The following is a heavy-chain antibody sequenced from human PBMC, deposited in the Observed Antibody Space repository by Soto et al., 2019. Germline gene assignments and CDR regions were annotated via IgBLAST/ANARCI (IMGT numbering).Heavy chain of an antibody. V-gene: IGHV3-74*01. CDR2: ISNDGTST. CDR1: GFTSSSYW. D-gene: IGHD3-22*01. Sequence: EVQLVESGGGLVQPGGSLRLSCAASGFTSSSYWMHWVRQAPGKGLVWVSRISNDGTSTNYADSVKGRFTISRDNAKNTVYLEMTSLRAEDTAVYYCARDWYYYDTSDHFSADAFDIWGQGTTVTGSS. J-gene: IGHJ3*02. CDR3: ARDWYYYDTSDHFSADAFDI.